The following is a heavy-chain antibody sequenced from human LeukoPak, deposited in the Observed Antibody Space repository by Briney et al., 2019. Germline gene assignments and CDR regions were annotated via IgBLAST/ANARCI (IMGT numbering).Heavy chain of an antibody. CDR3: AKEGAVAGTNWFDP. J-gene: IGHJ5*02. CDR2: ISGSGGST. V-gene: IGHV3-23*01. CDR1: GYTFSSYA. D-gene: IGHD6-19*01. Sequence: PGGSLILSCAASGYTFSSYAMSWVRQAPGKGLEWVSAISGSGGSTYYADSVKGRFTISRDNSKNTLYLQMNSLRAEDTAVYYCAKEGAVAGTNWFDPWGQGTLVTVSS.